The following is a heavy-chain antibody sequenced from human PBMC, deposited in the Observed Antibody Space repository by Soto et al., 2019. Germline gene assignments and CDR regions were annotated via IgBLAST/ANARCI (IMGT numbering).Heavy chain of an antibody. Sequence: GASVNVSCKASGYSFTNNDVSWVRQATGQGLEWMGWMNPGSGDTGYAHKFQGRVTMTRDISIATAYMELSSLRSDDTAIYYCARMETFGSLNWFDPWGQRTLVNV. D-gene: IGHD3-16*01. V-gene: IGHV1-8*01. CDR2: MNPGSGDT. CDR3: ARMETFGSLNWFDP. CDR1: GYSFTNND. J-gene: IGHJ5*02.